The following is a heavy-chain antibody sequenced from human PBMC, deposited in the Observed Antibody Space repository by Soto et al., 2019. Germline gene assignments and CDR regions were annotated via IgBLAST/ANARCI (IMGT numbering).Heavy chain of an antibody. Sequence: GGSLRLTCAASGFTFSSYWMHWVRQAPGKGLVWVSRISDDGSSTTYADSVRGRFTISRDNANYTLYLEISSLRAGDTGVYYCARRDDSVIDYWGQGTLVIVSS. CDR1: GFTFSSYW. J-gene: IGHJ4*02. CDR2: ISDDGSST. CDR3: ARRDDSVIDY. V-gene: IGHV3-74*03. D-gene: IGHD2-15*01.